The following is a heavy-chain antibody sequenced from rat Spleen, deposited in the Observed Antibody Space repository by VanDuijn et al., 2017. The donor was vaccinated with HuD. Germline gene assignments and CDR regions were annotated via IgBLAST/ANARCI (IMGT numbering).Heavy chain of an antibody. Sequence: EVQLQESGPGLVKPSQSLSLTCSVTGYSITSNYWGWIRKFPGNKMEWIGHISYSGSTSYNPSLKSRISITRVKSKNQFFLQLNSVTTADTATYYCAGALYWYFDFWGPGTMVTVSS. CDR1: GYSITSNY. D-gene: IGHD1-11*01. CDR2: ISYSGST. J-gene: IGHJ1*01. CDR3: AGALYWYFDF. V-gene: IGHV3-1*01.